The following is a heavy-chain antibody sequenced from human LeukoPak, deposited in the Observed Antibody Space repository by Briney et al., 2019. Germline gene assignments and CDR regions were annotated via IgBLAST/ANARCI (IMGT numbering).Heavy chain of an antibody. D-gene: IGHD6-19*01. J-gene: IGHJ4*02. CDR2: INPNSGGT. CDR1: GYTFTGYY. V-gene: IGHV1-2*02. CDR3: ERAVAGTTETDDY. Sequence: ASVKASCKASGYTFTGYYMHWVRQAPGQGLEWMGWINPNSGGTNYAQKFQGRVTMTRDTSISTAYMELSRLRSDDTAVYYCERAVAGTTETDDYWGQGTLVTVSP.